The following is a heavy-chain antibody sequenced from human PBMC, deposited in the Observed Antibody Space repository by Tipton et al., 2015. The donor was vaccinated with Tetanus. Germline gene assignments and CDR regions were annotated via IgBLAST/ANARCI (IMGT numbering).Heavy chain of an antibody. V-gene: IGHV3-33*01. CDR1: GFTFNGYG. J-gene: IGHJ4*02. CDR2: VWYDGSKQ. Sequence: SLRLSCAASGFTFNGYGMHWVRQAPGKGLEWLALVWYDGSKQYYADSVKGRFTISRDNSKNTVDLQMNNLRGEGTAVYYCAREGSFGGVGPVYSWGQGTLVAVS. CDR3: AREGSFGGVGPVYS. D-gene: IGHD3-16*01.